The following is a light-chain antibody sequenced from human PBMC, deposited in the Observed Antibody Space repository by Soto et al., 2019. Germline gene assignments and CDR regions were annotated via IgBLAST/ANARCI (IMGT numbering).Light chain of an antibody. J-gene: IGLJ3*02. CDR2: EVS. CDR3: ISYTSSSTWV. CDR1: SSDVGGYNY. V-gene: IGLV2-14*01. Sequence: QSVLTQPASVSGSPGQSITISCTGTSSDVGGYNYVSWYQQHPGTAPKLMIYEVSNRPSGVSGRFSGSRSGNTASPTISGLQAEDESDYYCISYTSSSTWVFGGGTKVTVL.